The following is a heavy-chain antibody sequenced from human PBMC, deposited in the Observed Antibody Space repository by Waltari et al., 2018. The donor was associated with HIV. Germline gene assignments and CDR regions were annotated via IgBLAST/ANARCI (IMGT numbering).Heavy chain of an antibody. D-gene: IGHD6-6*01. J-gene: IGHJ6*02. CDR2: IDWDDDK. V-gene: IGHV2-70*15. CDR3: ARIAARNYYYYGMDV. Sequence: QVTLRESGPALVKPTQTLTLTCTFSGFSLSTSGMCVSWIRQPPGKALEWLARIDWDDDKYYSTSLKTRLTISKDTSKNQVVLTMTNMDPVDTATYYCARIAARNYYYYGMDVWGQGTTVTVSS. CDR1: GFSLSTSGMC.